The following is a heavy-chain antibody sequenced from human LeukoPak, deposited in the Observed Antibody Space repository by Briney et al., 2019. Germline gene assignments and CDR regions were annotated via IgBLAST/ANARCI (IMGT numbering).Heavy chain of an antibody. CDR1: GYSISSGYY. D-gene: IGHD3-10*01. Sequence: SETLSLTCAVSGYSISSGYYWGWIRQPPGKGLEWIGSIYHSGNTNYNPSLKSRVTMSVDTSKNQFSLKLSSVTAADTAVYYCARDRDPHGVDVWGQGTTVTVSS. V-gene: IGHV4-38-2*02. CDR3: ARDRDPHGVDV. CDR2: IYHSGNT. J-gene: IGHJ6*02.